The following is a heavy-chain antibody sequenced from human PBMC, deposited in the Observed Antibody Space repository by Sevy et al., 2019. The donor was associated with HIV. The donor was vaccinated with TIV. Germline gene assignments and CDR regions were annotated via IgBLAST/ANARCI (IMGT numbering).Heavy chain of an antibody. D-gene: IGHD3-22*01. CDR1: GDTYNNYA. CDR2: IIPVLHKP. Sequence: ASVKVSCKTSGDTYNNYATSWVRQAPGQGLEWMGEIIPVLHKPKFAQRFQGRVSITADESTTTVYMELSGLRSDDTAVYYCARDRSGSAMDVWGQGTTVTVSS. CDR3: ARDRSGSAMDV. J-gene: IGHJ6*02. V-gene: IGHV1-69*10.